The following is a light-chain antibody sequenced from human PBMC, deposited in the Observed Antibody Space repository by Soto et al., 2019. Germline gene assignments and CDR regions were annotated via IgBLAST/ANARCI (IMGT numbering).Light chain of an antibody. J-gene: IGLJ3*02. Sequence: QSALTQPASVSGSPGQSITISCTGTSSDVGGYNYVSWYQQHPGKAPKLMIYEVTNRPSGVSYRFSGSKSGITASLTISGLQAEDEADYYCSSYTSSSFWVFGGGTKLTVL. CDR2: EVT. CDR3: SSYTSSSFWV. CDR1: SSDVGGYNY. V-gene: IGLV2-14*01.